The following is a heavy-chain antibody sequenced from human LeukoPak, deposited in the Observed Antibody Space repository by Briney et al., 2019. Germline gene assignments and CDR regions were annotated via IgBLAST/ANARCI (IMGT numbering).Heavy chain of an antibody. J-gene: IGHJ2*01. CDR1: GSTFTGYY. V-gene: IGHV1-2*02. D-gene: IGHD6-13*01. CDR2: INPNSGGT. CDR3: AREGPGIAARYFDL. Sequence: GSVKVSCKASGSTFTGYYMHWVRQAPGQGLEWMGWINPNSGGTNYAQKFQGRVTMTRDTSISTAYMELSRLRSDDTAVYYCAREGPGIAARYFDLWGRGTLVTVSS.